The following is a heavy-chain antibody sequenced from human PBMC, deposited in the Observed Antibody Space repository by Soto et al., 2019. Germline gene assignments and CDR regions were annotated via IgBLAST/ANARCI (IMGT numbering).Heavy chain of an antibody. CDR3: VRAAKRYFDY. J-gene: IGHJ4*02. Sequence: QVQLVQSGAEVKKPGSSVKVSCKASGGTYNTFAISWVRQAPGQGLEWMGGIIPVLGPTFYAQKFQGRVTITADKSTTTAYLELTSLRSEDTAVYYCVRAAKRYFDYWGQGTLGTVSS. CDR1: GGTYNTFA. V-gene: IGHV1-69*06. CDR2: IIPVLGPT.